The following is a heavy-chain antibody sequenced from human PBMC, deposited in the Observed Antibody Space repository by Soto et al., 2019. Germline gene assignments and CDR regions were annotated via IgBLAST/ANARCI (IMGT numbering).Heavy chain of an antibody. Sequence: QVQLQQWGAGLLKPSETLSLTCAVYGGSFSGYYWSWIRQPPGKGLEWIGEINHSGNTNYNPSLKRRVTISVDTSKNQFSLTLSSVTAADTAVYYCSRASRGKKGMRAAGPWFYYYNMDVWGKGTTVTVSS. CDR3: SRASRGKKGMRAAGPWFYYYNMDV. CDR2: INHSGNT. D-gene: IGHD6-13*01. J-gene: IGHJ6*03. V-gene: IGHV4-34*01. CDR1: GGSFSGYY.